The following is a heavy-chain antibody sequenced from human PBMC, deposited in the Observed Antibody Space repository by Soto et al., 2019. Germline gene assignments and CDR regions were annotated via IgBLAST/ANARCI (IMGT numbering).Heavy chain of an antibody. D-gene: IGHD6-6*01. CDR3: ARGSSIAGLYYGMDV. J-gene: IGHJ6*02. V-gene: IGHV3-53*01. CDR2: IYSGGST. CDR1: GFTVSSNY. Sequence: PGGSLRLSCAASGFTVSSNYMSWVRQTPGKGLEWVSVIYSGGSTYYADSVKGRFTISRDNSKNTLYLQMNSLRAEDTAVYYCARGSSIAGLYYGMDVWGQGTTVTVSS.